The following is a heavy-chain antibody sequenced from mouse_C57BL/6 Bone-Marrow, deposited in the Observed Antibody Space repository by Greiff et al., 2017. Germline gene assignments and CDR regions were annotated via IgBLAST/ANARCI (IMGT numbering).Heavy chain of an antibody. V-gene: IGHV1-81*01. CDR1: GYTFTSYG. J-gene: IGHJ3*01. Sequence: VQLQQSGAELARPGASVKLSCKASGYTFTSYGISWVKQRTGQGLEWIGEIYPRSGNTYYNEKFKGKATLTADKSSSTAYMELHSLRSEDSAVYFCARVDYSSFAYGGQGTLVTVSA. CDR3: ARVDYSSFAY. D-gene: IGHD1-1*01. CDR2: IYPRSGNT.